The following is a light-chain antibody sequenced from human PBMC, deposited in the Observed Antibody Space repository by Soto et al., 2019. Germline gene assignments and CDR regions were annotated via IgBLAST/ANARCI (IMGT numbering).Light chain of an antibody. V-gene: IGKV3-20*01. CDR2: GAS. Sequence: IVLTQFPCTLSLSPGERATLSFRASQSVSSSSLAWYQQKPGQAPRLLIYGASNRATGIPDRFSGSGSGTDFTLTISRLEPEDSAVYYCQHYGSSSITFGQGTRWRL. CDR3: QHYGSSSIT. CDR1: QSVSSSS. J-gene: IGKJ5*01.